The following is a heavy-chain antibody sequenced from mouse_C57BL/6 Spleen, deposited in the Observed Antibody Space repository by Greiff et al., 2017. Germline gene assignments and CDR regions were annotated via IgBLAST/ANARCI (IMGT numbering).Heavy chain of an antibody. J-gene: IGHJ3*01. CDR1: GFNIKDDY. Sequence: EVHLVESGAELVRPGASVKLSCTASGFNIKDDYMHWVKQRPEQGLEWIGWIDPENGDTEYASKFQGKAPITADTSSNTAYLQLSSLPSEDTAVYYCTTPYYYGSSPWFAYWGQGTLVTVSA. D-gene: IGHD1-1*01. V-gene: IGHV14-4*01. CDR3: TTPYYYGSSPWFAY. CDR2: IDPENGDT.